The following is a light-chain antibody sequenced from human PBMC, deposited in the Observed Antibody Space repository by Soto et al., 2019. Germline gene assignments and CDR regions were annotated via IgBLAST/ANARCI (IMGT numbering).Light chain of an antibody. J-gene: IGKJ1*01. CDR3: CQYGSSVRP. CDR2: DAS. CDR1: QSVSSNY. V-gene: IGKV3-20*01. Sequence: ETVLTQSPGTLSLSPGERATLSCRASQSVSSNYLGWYQQKPGQAPRLLIYDASTRATGIPDRFSGSGSGTDFTLTISRLEPEDFAVYYCCQYGSSVRPFGQGTKVDIK.